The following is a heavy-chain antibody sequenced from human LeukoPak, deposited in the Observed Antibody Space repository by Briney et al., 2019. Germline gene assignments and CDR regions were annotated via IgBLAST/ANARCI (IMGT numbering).Heavy chain of an antibody. CDR1: GITLSNYG. V-gene: IGHV3-23*01. J-gene: IGHJ4*02. Sequence: GGSLRLSCAVSGITLSNYGMSWVRQAPGKGLKWVAGISGSGGSTNYSDSVKGRFTISRDNPKNTLYLQMHSLRTEDTAVYFCAKRGVVIRVILVGFHKEAYYFDSWGQGALVTVSS. CDR2: ISGSGGST. D-gene: IGHD3-22*01. CDR3: AKRGVVIRVILVGFHKEAYYFDS.